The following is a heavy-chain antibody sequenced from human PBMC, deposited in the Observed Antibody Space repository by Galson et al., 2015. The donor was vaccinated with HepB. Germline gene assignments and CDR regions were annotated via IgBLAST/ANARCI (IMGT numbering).Heavy chain of an antibody. V-gene: IGHV7-4-1*02. D-gene: IGHD6-13*01. CDR2: INTNTGNP. J-gene: IGHJ6*02. CDR3: ARAGKGSSSWLPHYYYYYGMDV. Sequence: SVKVSCKASGYTFTSYAMNWVRQAPGQGLEWMGWINTNTGNPTYAQGFTGRFVFSLDTSVSTAYLQISSLKAEDTAVYYCARAGKGSSSWLPHYYYYYGMDVWGQGTTVTVSS. CDR1: GYTFTSYA.